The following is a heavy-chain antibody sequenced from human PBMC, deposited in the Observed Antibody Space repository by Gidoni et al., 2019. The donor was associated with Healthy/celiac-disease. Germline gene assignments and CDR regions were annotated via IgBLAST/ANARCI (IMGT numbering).Heavy chain of an antibody. D-gene: IGHD1-26*01. CDR2: ISVSGCST. Sequence: EVQLLESGGGLVQHGGSLRLSCAASGFTFSSSAMSWVRQAPGKGLEWVSAISVSGCSTYYADSVKCRFTISGDNSKNTLYLQMNSLRAEDTAVYYCAKDVGSYSYFDSWGQGTLVTVSS. CDR1: GFTFSSSA. J-gene: IGHJ4*02. V-gene: IGHV3-23*01. CDR3: AKDVGSYSYFDS.